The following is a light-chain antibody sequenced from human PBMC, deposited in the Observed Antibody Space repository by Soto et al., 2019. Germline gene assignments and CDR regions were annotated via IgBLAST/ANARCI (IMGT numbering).Light chain of an antibody. CDR3: GTWDSSLSAGV. V-gene: IGLV1-51*02. Sequence: QSVLTQPPSVSAAPGQKVTISCSGSSSNIGNNYVSWYQQVPGTAPKLLIYENNKRPSGIPDRFSGSKSGTSATLGITGLQTGDEADYYCGTWDSSLSAGVFGGGTKLTVL. CDR2: ENN. CDR1: SSNIGNNY. J-gene: IGLJ2*01.